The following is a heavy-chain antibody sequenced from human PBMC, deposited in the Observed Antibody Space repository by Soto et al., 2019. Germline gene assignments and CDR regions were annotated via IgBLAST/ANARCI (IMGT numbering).Heavy chain of an antibody. CDR1: GFSISGSA. Sequence: VQLVESGGDLVQPGGSLKLSCAASGFSISGSAIHWVRQASGKGLEWVARIRDKTNGYATGYAASVQGRFTISRDDSKNTAFLQMNSLKTEDTAVYYCTRLDAPGDRALDIWGQGTMVTVSS. CDR3: TRLDAPGDRALDI. CDR2: IRDKTNGYAT. J-gene: IGHJ3*02. V-gene: IGHV3-73*01.